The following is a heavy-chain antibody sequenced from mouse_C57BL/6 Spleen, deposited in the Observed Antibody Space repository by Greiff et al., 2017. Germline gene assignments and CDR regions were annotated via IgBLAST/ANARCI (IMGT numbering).Heavy chain of an antibody. V-gene: IGHV1-15*01. CDR1: GYTFTDYE. CDR3: TRSPILTTVVARGFDY. Sequence: VQLQQSGAELVRPGASVTLSCKASGYTFTDYEMHWVKQTPVHGLEWIGAIDPETGGTAYNQKFKGKAILTADKSSSTAYMELRSLTSEDSAVYYCTRSPILTTVVARGFDYWGQGTTLTVSS. J-gene: IGHJ2*01. D-gene: IGHD1-1*01. CDR2: IDPETGGT.